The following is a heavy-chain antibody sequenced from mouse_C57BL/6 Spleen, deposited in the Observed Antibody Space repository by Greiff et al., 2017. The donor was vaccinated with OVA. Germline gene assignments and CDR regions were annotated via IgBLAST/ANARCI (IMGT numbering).Heavy chain of an antibody. CDR3: ARSTTVVPYFDY. V-gene: IGHV1-82*01. CDR1: GYAFSSSW. CDR2: IYPGDGDT. J-gene: IGHJ2*01. D-gene: IGHD1-1*01. Sequence: QVHVKQSGPELVKPGASVKISCKASGYAFSSSWMNWVKQRPGKGLEWIGRIYPGDGDTNYNGKFKGKATLTADKSSSTAYMQLSSLTSEDSAVYFCARSTTVVPYFDYWGQGTTLTVSS.